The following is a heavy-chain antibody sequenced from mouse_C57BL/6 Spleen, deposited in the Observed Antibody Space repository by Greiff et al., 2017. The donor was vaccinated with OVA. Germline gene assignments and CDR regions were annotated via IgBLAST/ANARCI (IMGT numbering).Heavy chain of an antibody. CDR1: GYTFTDYY. CDR2: INPNNGGT. Sequence: SGPELVKPGASVKISCKASGYTFTDYYMNWVKQSHGKSLEWIGDINPNNGGTSYNQKFKGKATLTVDKSSSTAYMELRSLTSEDSAVYYCAREAPFDYWGQGTTLTVSS. J-gene: IGHJ2*01. V-gene: IGHV1-26*01. CDR3: AREAPFDY.